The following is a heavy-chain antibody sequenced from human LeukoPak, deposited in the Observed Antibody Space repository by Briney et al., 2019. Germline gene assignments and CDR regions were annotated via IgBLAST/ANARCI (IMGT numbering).Heavy chain of an antibody. D-gene: IGHD2-21*01. CDR1: GFTLRSYA. CDR2: ISDDGSNT. CDR3: EYDPPVIPGL. V-gene: IGHV3-30-3*01. J-gene: IGHJ4*02. Sequence: GGSLRLSCSASGFTLRSYAMHWVRQAPGKGLEWLAAISDDGSNTYYVDSVKGRFTISRDTSTNTLFLQMNGLGGEDTAVCYCEYDPPVIPGLWGQGTLVTVSS.